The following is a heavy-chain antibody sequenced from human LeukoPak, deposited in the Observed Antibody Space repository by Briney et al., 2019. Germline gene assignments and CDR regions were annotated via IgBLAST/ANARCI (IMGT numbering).Heavy chain of an antibody. J-gene: IGHJ4*02. CDR1: GFTFSSHG. CDR3: AKLITIFGVSINDYFDD. CDR2: ISGSGSST. D-gene: IGHD3-3*01. V-gene: IGHV3-23*01. Sequence: GGSLRLSCAASGFTFSSHGMSWVRQAPGKGLEWVSTISGSGSSTYYADSVKGRFTISRDNSKNTLYLLMNSLRAEDTAVYYCAKLITIFGVSINDYFDDWGQGTLVTVSS.